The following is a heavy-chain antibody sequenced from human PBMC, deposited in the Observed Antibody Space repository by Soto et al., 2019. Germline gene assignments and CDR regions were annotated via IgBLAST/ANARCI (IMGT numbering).Heavy chain of an antibody. CDR2: INPNSGGT. CDR1: GYTFTGYY. Sequence: ASVKVSYKASGYTFTGYYMHWVRQAPGQGLEWMGWINPNSGGTNYAQKFQGRVTMTRDTSISTAYMELSRLRSDDTAVYYCARTAILSYYYGMDGWGQGTTVTVS. V-gene: IGHV1-2*02. CDR3: ARTAILSYYYGMDG. J-gene: IGHJ6*02.